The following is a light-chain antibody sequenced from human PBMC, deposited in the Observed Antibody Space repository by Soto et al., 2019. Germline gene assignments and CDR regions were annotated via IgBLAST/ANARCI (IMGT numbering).Light chain of an antibody. V-gene: IGKV3-20*01. CDR3: QQYGNSPIT. CDR2: GAS. Sequence: EIVLTQSPGTVSLSPGERATLSCRASQSVSSNSVAWFQQRSGQAPRLLIFGASSRATGIPDRFSGSGSGTDFTLTISRLEPEDFAVYYCQQYGNSPITFGQGTRLEI. J-gene: IGKJ5*01. CDR1: QSVSSNS.